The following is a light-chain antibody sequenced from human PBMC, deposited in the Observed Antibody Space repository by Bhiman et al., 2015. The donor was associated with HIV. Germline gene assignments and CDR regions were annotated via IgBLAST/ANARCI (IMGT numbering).Light chain of an antibody. J-gene: IGLJ1*01. Sequence: QSMLTQPPSVSGAPGQRVTISCTGSTSNIGAGYDVHWYQQLPGTAPKLLIYRNSNRPSGVPDRFSGSKSGTSATLDITGLQTGDEAEYYCGTWDNSLSAFYVFGTGTKVTVL. CDR3: GTWDNSLSAFYV. CDR2: RNS. V-gene: IGLV1-50*01. CDR1: TSNIGAGYD.